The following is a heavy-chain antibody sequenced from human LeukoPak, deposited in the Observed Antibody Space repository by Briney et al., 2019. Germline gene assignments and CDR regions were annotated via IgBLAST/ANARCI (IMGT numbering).Heavy chain of an antibody. V-gene: IGHV4-34*01. Sequence: SETLSLTCAVYGGSFSGYYWSWIRQPPGKGLEWIGEINHSGSTNYNPFLKSRVTISVDTSKNQFSLKLSSVTAADTAVYYCARSQGSGYYFYWGQGTLVTVSS. CDR1: GGSFSGYY. J-gene: IGHJ4*02. D-gene: IGHD3-22*01. CDR3: ARSQGSGYYFY. CDR2: INHSGST.